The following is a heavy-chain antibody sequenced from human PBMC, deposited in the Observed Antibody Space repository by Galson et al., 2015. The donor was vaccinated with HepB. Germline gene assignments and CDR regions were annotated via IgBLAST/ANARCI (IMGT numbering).Heavy chain of an antibody. CDR3: ARAGSFEGSPVSSGPQGDAFDI. V-gene: IGHV1-69*04. D-gene: IGHD6-25*01. Sequence: SVRVSCKASGGTFSSYAISWVRQAPGQGLEWMGRIIPILGIANYAQKFQGRVTITADKSTSTAYMELSSLRSEDTAVYYCARAGSFEGSPVSSGPQGDAFDIWGQGTMVTVSS. CDR2: IIPILGIA. J-gene: IGHJ3*02. CDR1: GGTFSSYA.